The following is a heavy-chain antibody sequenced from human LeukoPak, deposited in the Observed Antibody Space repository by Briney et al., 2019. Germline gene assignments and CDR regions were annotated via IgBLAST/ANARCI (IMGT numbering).Heavy chain of an antibody. V-gene: IGHV1-2*06. CDR3: ARGYCSSTNCYRFDY. D-gene: IGHD2-2*02. Sequence: ASVKVSCKASGYTFTGYYMHWVRQAPGQGLEWMGRINPNSGGTNYAQKFQGRVTMTRDTSTNTAYMELRSLRSDDTAVYYCARGYCSSTNCYRFDYWGQGTLVTVSS. CDR2: INPNSGGT. J-gene: IGHJ4*02. CDR1: GYTFTGYY.